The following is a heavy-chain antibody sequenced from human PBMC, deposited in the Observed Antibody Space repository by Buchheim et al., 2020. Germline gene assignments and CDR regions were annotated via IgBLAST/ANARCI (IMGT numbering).Heavy chain of an antibody. CDR1: GFTFSSYS. V-gene: IGHV3-21*01. Sequence: EVQLVESGGGLVKPGGSLRLSCVASGFTFSSYSMNWVRQAPGKGLEWVSSISSSSSYIYYADSVKGRFTISRDNAKNSLYLQMNSLRAEDTAMYYCARVSADCSGGSCYRGYFDYWGQGTL. D-gene: IGHD2-15*01. CDR2: ISSSSSYI. J-gene: IGHJ4*02. CDR3: ARVSADCSGGSCYRGYFDY.